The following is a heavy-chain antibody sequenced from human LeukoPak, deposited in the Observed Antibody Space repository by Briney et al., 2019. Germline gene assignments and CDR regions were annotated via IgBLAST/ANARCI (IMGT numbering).Heavy chain of an antibody. V-gene: IGHV4-4*07. CDR1: GGSISSYY. D-gene: IGHD3-3*01. J-gene: IGHJ5*02. CDR2: IYTSGST. CDR3: ARDRSGDDDFWSGYYTNYFDP. Sequence: SETLSLTCTVSGGSISSYYWSWIRQPAGKGLEWIGRIYTSGSTNYNPSLKSRVTMSVDTSKNQFSLKLSSVTAADTAVYYCARDRSGDDDFWSGYYTNYFDPWGQGTRVTVSS.